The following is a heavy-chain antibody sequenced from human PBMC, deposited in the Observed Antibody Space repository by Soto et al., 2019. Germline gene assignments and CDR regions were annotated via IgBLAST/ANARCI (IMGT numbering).Heavy chain of an antibody. CDR2: ISGSGGST. D-gene: IGHD3-10*01. J-gene: IGHJ4*02. CDR1: GFTFSSYA. V-gene: IGHV3-23*01. CDR3: AKEGGVRGGYFDY. Sequence: EVQLLESGGGLVQPGGSLRLSCAASGFTFSSYAMSWVRQAPGKGLEWVSAISGSGGSTYYADSVKGRFTISRDNSKNTLYRQMTSLRAEDTAVYYCAKEGGVRGGYFDYWGQGTLVTVSS.